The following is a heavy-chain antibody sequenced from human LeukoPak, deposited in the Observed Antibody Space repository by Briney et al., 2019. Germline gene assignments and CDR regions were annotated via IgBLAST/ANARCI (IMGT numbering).Heavy chain of an antibody. D-gene: IGHD3-10*01. CDR1: GYTFTDYY. CDR2: INPNSGAT. Sequence: ASVKVSCKASGYTFTDYYMHWVRQAPGQGLEWMGWINPNSGATKNAQKFRGRVTMTRDTSISTAYMELSRLTSDDTAIYYCARTPYGSGSIGWFDPWGQGTLVTVSS. CDR3: ARTPYGSGSIGWFDP. V-gene: IGHV1-2*02. J-gene: IGHJ5*02.